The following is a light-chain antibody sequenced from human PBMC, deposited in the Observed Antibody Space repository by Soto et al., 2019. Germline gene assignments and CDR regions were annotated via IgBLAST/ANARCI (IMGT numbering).Light chain of an antibody. CDR2: AAS. V-gene: IGKV1-27*01. CDR1: QGISNY. J-gene: IGKJ3*01. CDR3: QKYNSAPRVT. Sequence: DIQMTQSPSSLSASVGDRVTITCRASQGISNYLAWYRQKPGKVPKLLIYAASTLQSGVPSRFSGSGSGTDFTLTISSLQPEDVATYYCQKYNSAPRVTFGPGTKVDIK.